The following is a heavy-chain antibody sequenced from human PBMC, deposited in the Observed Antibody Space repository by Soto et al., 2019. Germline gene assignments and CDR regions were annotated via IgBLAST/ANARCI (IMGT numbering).Heavy chain of an antibody. J-gene: IGHJ4*02. CDR3: ARLHRAMIEAY. CDR1: GGSISSPNFX. V-gene: IGHV4-39*01. CDR2: IYYNGTT. D-gene: IGHD3-22*01. Sequence: SETLSLTCTVSGGSISSPNFXWSWIRQHPGKGLEWIGHIYYNGTTYYNPSLKSRVTISVDTSKNQFSLKLSSVTAADTAVYYCARLHRAMIEAYWGQGTLVTVSS.